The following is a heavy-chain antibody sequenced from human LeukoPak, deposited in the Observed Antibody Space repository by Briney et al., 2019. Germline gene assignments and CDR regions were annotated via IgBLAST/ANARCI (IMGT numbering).Heavy chain of an antibody. J-gene: IGHJ3*02. CDR3: ASYSTASSGYYTGAAFDI. CDR2: IYSSGTT. V-gene: IGHV4-59*01. D-gene: IGHD3-22*01. Sequence: PSETLSLTCTVSGGSIRSYYWSWVRQPPGKGLEWIGYIYSSGTTNYNPSLKSRVTISIDTSKNQFSLKLSSVTAADTAVYYCASYSTASSGYYTGAAFDIWGQGTMVTVSS. CDR1: GGSIRSYY.